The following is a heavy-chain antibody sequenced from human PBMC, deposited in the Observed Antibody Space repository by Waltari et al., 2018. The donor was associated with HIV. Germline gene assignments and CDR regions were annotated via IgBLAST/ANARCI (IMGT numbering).Heavy chain of an antibody. V-gene: IGHV4-61*02. J-gene: IGHJ2*01. CDR3: ARRYCGRACNDFYYFDP. CDR2: IFLTGNT. D-gene: IGHD2-21*02. CDR1: GGSISSSNYY. Sequence: QVQLQESGPGLVKTSQTLSLTCTVSGGSISSSNYYWSWIRQPAGKGLEWIGRIFLTGNTNYNPSLRSRVSISMDPSKNQFSLKLNSVTAADTAVYYCARRYCGRACNDFYYFDPWGRGTLVTVSS.